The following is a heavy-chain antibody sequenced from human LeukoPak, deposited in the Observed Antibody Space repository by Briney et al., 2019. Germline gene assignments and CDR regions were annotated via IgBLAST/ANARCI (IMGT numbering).Heavy chain of an antibody. CDR2: IIPIFGTA. CDR1: GGTFISYA. J-gene: IGHJ6*02. Sequence: GASVKVSCKASGGTFISYAISWVRQAPGQGLEWMGGIIPIFGTANYAQKFQGRVTITADESTSTAYMELSSLRSEDTAVYYCARVSRYCSGGSCYVHYYYYGMDVWGQGTTVTVSS. CDR3: ARVSRYCSGGSCYVHYYYYGMDV. D-gene: IGHD2-15*01. V-gene: IGHV1-69*13.